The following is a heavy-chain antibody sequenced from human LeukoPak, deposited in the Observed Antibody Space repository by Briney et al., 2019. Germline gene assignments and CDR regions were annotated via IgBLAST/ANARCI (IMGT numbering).Heavy chain of an antibody. V-gene: IGHV1-18*01. CDR3: ARAHYDFWSGSHSRFDP. D-gene: IGHD3-3*01. CDR2: ISAYNGNT. Sequence: ASVKVSRKASGYTFTSYGISWVRQAPGQGLEWMGWISAYNGNTNYAQKLQGRVTMTTDTSTSTAYMELRSLRSDDTAVYYCARAHYDFWSGSHSRFDPWGQGTLVTVSS. CDR1: GYTFTSYG. J-gene: IGHJ5*02.